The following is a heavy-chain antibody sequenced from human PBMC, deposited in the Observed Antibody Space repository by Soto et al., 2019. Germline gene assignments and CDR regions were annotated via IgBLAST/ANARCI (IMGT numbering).Heavy chain of an antibody. D-gene: IGHD3-16*01. V-gene: IGHV4-39*01. CDR3: ARPTVGGELGPFGG. CDR1: GGSISSINFY. CDR2: LYYTGTT. J-gene: IGHJ4*02. Sequence: ETLSLTCTVSGGSISSINFYWGWIRQPPGTGLEWIGSLYYTGTTYYNPSLKSRVTISIDTSKNQFSLNLMSVTAADTAVYYCARPTVGGELGPFGGWGKGPMVTV.